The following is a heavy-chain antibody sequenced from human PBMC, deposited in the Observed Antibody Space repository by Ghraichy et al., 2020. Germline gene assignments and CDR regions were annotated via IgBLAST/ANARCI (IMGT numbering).Heavy chain of an antibody. J-gene: IGHJ4*02. Sequence: GGSLRLSCAASGFTFSSYGMHWVRQAPGKGLEWVAVIWYDGSNKYYADSVKGRFTISRDNSKNTLYLQMNSLRAEDKAVYYCARDIGRGFLEWPADYWGQGTLVTVSS. CDR2: IWYDGSNK. CDR1: GFTFSSYG. CDR3: ARDIGRGFLEWPADY. D-gene: IGHD3-3*01. V-gene: IGHV3-33*01.